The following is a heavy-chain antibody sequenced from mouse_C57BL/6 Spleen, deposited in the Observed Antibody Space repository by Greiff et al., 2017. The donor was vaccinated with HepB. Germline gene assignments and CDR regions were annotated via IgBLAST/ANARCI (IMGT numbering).Heavy chain of an antibody. J-gene: IGHJ2*01. CDR3: TTSDYYGSTHFDY. Sequence: EVKLVESGAELVRPGASVKLSCTASGFNIKDDYMHWVKQRPEQGLEWIGWIDPENGDTEYASKFQGKATITADTSSNTAYLQLSSLTSEDTAVYYCTTSDYYGSTHFDYWGQGTTLTVSS. CDR2: IDPENGDT. CDR1: GFNIKDDY. D-gene: IGHD1-1*01. V-gene: IGHV14-4*01.